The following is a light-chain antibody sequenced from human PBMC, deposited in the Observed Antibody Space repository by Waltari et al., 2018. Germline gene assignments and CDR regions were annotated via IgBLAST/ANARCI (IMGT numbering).Light chain of an antibody. CDR3: HQYENLIT. CDR1: QSVSTN. CDR2: DTS. V-gene: IGKV3D-15*01. J-gene: IGKJ5*01. Sequence: IVMTQSPATLSVSPGERVALSCRASQSVSTNFAWYQQRPGQAPRLLIYDTSTRATGIPARFRGSGSGTEFTLTISSLQSEDSGIYYCHQYENLITFGQGTRLEIK.